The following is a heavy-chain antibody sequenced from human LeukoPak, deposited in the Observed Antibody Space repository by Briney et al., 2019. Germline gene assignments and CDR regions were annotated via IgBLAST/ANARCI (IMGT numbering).Heavy chain of an antibody. CDR2: IKGDGSEK. CDR3: VRQAGVS. Sequence: TGGSLRLSCAVSGFSITNYWMTWVRQAPGKGLEWVANIKGDGSEKYYVDSVKGRFTISRDNDKNYLYLQMNSLGDEDTAVYYCVRQAGVSWGQGTLVTVSS. D-gene: IGHD6-19*01. V-gene: IGHV3-7*01. J-gene: IGHJ5*02. CDR1: GFSITNYW.